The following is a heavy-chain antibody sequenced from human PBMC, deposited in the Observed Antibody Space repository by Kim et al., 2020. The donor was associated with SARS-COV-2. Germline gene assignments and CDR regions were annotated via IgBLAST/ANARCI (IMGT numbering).Heavy chain of an antibody. CDR2: K. CDR3: ARSGYTYGFDY. V-gene: IGHV3-7*01. Sequence: KYDVDSVKGRFTITRDNAKSSLDLQMNSLRAEDTAVYYGARSGYTYGFDYWGQGTLVTVSS. J-gene: IGHJ4*02. D-gene: IGHD5-18*01.